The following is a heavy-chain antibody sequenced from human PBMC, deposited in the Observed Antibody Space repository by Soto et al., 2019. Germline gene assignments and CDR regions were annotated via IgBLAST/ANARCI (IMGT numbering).Heavy chain of an antibody. V-gene: IGHV4-4*02. Sequence: SETLSLTCAVSGGSFTSNDWWTWVRQPPGQGLEWIGEIYRTGSTNYNPSLKSRVTISLDKSENQFSLKVTSLTAADTAVYYCASRDPGTSVDYWGQGTLVAISS. CDR1: GGSFTSNDW. CDR3: ASRDPGTSVDY. D-gene: IGHD1-7*01. CDR2: IYRTGST. J-gene: IGHJ4*02.